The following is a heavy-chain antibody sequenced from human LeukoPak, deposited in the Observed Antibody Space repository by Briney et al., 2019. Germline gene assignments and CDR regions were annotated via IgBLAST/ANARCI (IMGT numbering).Heavy chain of an antibody. V-gene: IGHV5-51*01. J-gene: IGHJ4*02. CDR2: IYPGDSDT. CDR1: GYSFSSYW. Sequence: GESLKISCKDSGYSFSSYWIAWVRQMPGKGLEWMGIIYPGDSDTRYSPSFQGQVTISADKSISTAYLQWSSVKASDTATYYCARRGDRSDPFYFDCWGQGTLVTVSS. D-gene: IGHD3-22*01. CDR3: ARRGDRSDPFYFDC.